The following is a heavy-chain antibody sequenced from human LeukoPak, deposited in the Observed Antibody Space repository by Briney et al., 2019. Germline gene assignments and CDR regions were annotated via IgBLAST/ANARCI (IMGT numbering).Heavy chain of an antibody. CDR3: SSRGVVVAAITAFDI. Sequence: SETLSLTCTVSGGSISTYYWNWIRQPPGKGLEWIGYIYYSGTTNYNPSLKSRVSMSVDTSKNQFSLKLSSVTAADTAVYYCSSRGVVVAAITAFDIWGQGTMITVSS. D-gene: IGHD2-21*02. CDR2: IYYSGTT. CDR1: GGSISTYY. V-gene: IGHV4-59*01. J-gene: IGHJ3*02.